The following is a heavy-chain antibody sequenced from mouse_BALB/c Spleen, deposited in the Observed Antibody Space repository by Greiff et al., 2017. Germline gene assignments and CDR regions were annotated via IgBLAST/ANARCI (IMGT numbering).Heavy chain of an antibody. CDR3: ALSAYGSSPYYAMDY. Sequence: EVHLVESGPGLVKPSQSLSLTCTVTGYSITSDYAWNWIRQFPGNKLEWMGYISYSGSTSYNPSLKSRISITRDTSKNQFFLQLNSVTTEDTATYYCALSAYGSSPYYAMDYWGQGTSVTVSS. J-gene: IGHJ4*01. CDR1: GYSITSDYA. V-gene: IGHV3-2*02. CDR2: ISYSGST. D-gene: IGHD1-1*01.